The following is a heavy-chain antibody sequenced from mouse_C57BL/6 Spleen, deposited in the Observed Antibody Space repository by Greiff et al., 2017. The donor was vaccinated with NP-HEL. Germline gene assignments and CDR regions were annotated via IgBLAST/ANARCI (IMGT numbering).Heavy chain of an antibody. CDR1: GFTFSSYG. CDR2: ISSGGSYT. J-gene: IGHJ3*01. D-gene: IGHD2-4*01. V-gene: IGHV5-6*01. Sequence: VQLKESGGDLVKPGGSLKLSCAASGFTFSSYGMSWVRQTPDKRLEWVATISSGGSYTYYPDSVKGRFTISRDNAKNTLYLQMSSLKSEDTAMYYCARQGDYDAWFAYWGQGTLVTVSA. CDR3: ARQGDYDAWFAY.